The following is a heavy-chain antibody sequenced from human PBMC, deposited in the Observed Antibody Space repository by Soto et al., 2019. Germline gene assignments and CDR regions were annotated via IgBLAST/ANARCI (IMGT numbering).Heavy chain of an antibody. CDR3: ARRKRLFSERGVMYRGVGFDY. V-gene: IGHV4-31*03. CDR1: GGSISSGGYY. Sequence: QVQLQESGPGLVKPSQTLSLTCTVSGGSISSGGYYWSWIRQHPGKGLVWIGYTYYSGSTYYNTSVQSRVTISVDTYKNLFALELSSVTGADTAVYYCARRKRLFSERGVMYRGVGFDYWGQGTLVTVPS. J-gene: IGHJ4*02. D-gene: IGHD3-10*01. CDR2: TYYSGST.